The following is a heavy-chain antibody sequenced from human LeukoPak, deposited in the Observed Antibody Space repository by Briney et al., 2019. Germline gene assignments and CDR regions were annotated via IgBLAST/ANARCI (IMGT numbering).Heavy chain of an antibody. V-gene: IGHV1-2*02. CDR2: INPNSGGT. J-gene: IGHJ3*02. Sequence: ASVKVSCKASEYTFTGYYMHWVRQAPGQGLEWMGWINPNSGGTNYAQKFQDRVTMTRDTSISTAYMELTRLRSDDTAVYYCAKDQDPGPQGRSSWYWFWEVSYAFDIWGQGTMVTVSS. CDR3: AKDQDPGPQGRSSWYWFWEVSYAFDI. CDR1: EYTFTGYY. D-gene: IGHD6-13*01.